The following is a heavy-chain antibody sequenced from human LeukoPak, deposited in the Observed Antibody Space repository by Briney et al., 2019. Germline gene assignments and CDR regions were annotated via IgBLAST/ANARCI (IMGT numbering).Heavy chain of an antibody. CDR2: IHYSGST. D-gene: IGHD6-19*01. CDR3: ARERIAVARGAFDI. J-gene: IGHJ3*02. CDR1: GGSISTYY. V-gene: IGHV4-59*01. Sequence: PSETLSLTCTVSGGSISTYYWSWIRQPPGKGLEWIAFIHYSGSTNYNPSLESRVAISVDTSKNQFSLKLSSVTAADTAVYYCARERIAVARGAFDIWGQGTMVTVSS.